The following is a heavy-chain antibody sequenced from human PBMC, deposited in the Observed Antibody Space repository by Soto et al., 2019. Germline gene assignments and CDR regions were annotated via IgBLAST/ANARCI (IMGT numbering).Heavy chain of an antibody. CDR3: AKGATGYYYYGMDV. V-gene: IGHV3-23*01. CDR1: GFTFSSYA. D-gene: IGHD1-26*01. J-gene: IGHJ6*02. Sequence: EVQLLASGGGLVQPGGSLRLSCAASGFTFSSYAMSWVRQAPGKGLEWVSAISGSGDSTYYADSVKGRFTISRDNSKNSLYLQMNSLRAEDTAVYYCAKGATGYYYYGMDVWGQGTTVTVSS. CDR2: ISGSGDST.